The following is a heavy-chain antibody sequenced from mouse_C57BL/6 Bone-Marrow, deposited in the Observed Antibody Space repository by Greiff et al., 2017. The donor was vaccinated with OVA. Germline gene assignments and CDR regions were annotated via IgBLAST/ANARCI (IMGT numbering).Heavy chain of an antibody. CDR2: IDPSDSYT. Sequence: QVQLQQPGAELVMPGASVKLSCKASGYTFTSYWMHWVKQRPGQGLEWIGEIDPSDSYTNYNQKFKGKSTLTVDKSSSTAYMQLSSLTSEDSAVYYCARRDGYSYYAMDYWGQGTSVTVSS. J-gene: IGHJ4*01. CDR1: GYTFTSYW. CDR3: ARRDGYSYYAMDY. D-gene: IGHD2-3*01. V-gene: IGHV1-69*01.